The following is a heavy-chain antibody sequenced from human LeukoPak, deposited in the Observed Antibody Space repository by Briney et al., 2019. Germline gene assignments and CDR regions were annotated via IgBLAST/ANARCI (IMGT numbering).Heavy chain of an antibody. Sequence: GGSLRLACAASGFTFSHYYMSWIRQAPGRGLEWVSYISNSGSTTYYADSVKGRFTMSRDNAKNSVYLQMNSLRAEDTAVYYCARLWSPGCDYWGRGTLVAVSS. J-gene: IGHJ4*02. D-gene: IGHD1-26*01. V-gene: IGHV3-11*01. CDR1: GFTFSHYY. CDR3: ARLWSPGCDY. CDR2: ISNSGSTT.